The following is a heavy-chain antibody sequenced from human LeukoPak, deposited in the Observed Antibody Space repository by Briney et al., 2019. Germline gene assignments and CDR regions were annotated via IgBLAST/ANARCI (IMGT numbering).Heavy chain of an antibody. CDR2: ISSSSTTI. CDR1: GFSFSTYS. J-gene: IGHJ3*02. V-gene: IGHV3-48*02. CDR3: ARFKAASDI. Sequence: GGSLRLSCAASGFSFSTYSMKWVRQAPGKGLEWVSYISSSSTTIYYTDSVKGRFTISRDNAKNSLYLQMDSLRDEDTAVYYCARFKAASDIWGQGTMVTVSS.